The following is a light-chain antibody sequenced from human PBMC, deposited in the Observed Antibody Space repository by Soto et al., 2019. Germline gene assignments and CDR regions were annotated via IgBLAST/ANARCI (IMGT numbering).Light chain of an antibody. Sequence: EILLTHSPGTLSLSPGERATLSCRASQSVSNNYLAWYHQKPGQAPRLLIYGASNRATGIPDRFSGSGSGTDFTPTISRLEPADFEVYYCQQYGRSGTLGQGTKADIK. CDR2: GAS. CDR3: QQYGRSGT. CDR1: QSVSNNY. V-gene: IGKV3-20*01. J-gene: IGKJ1*01.